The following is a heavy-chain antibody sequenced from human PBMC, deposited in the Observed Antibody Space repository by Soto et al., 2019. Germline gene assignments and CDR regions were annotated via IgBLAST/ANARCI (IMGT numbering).Heavy chain of an antibody. D-gene: IGHD6-19*01. V-gene: IGHV4-30-2*01. CDR2: IYHSGST. CDR3: ARGLRIGYSSGWYYY. CDR1: GGSISSGGYS. J-gene: IGHJ4*02. Sequence: SETLSLACAVSGGSISSGGYSWSWIRQPPGKGLEWIGYIYHSGSTYYNPSLKSRVTISVDRSKNQFSLKLSSVTAADTAVYYCARGLRIGYSSGWYYYWGQGTLVTVSS.